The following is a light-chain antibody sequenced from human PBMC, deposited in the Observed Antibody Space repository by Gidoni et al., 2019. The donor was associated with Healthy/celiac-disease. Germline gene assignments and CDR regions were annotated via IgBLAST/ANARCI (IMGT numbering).Light chain of an antibody. J-gene: IGKJ3*01. CDR3: QQYGNSPFT. CDR2: GAS. V-gene: IGKV3-20*01. CDR1: QSFSSSY. Sequence: EIVLKQSPGTLSLSPGERATLSCRASQSFSSSYLAWYQQKSGQAPRLLIYGASSRATGIPDRFSGSGSGTDFTLTISRLEPEDFAVYYCQQYGNSPFTFGPGTKVDIK.